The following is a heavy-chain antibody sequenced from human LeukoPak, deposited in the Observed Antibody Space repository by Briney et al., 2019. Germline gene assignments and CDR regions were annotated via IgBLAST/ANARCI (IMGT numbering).Heavy chain of an antibody. J-gene: IGHJ4*02. D-gene: IGHD1-26*01. CDR3: ARDFEARATLSLTSDY. V-gene: IGHV3-21*01. Sequence: GGSLRLSCAASGFTFSSHWMHWVRQAPGKGLVWVSSISSSSSYIYYADSVKGRFTISRDNAKNSLYLQMNSLRAEDTAAYYCARDFEARATLSLTSDYWGQGTLVTVSS. CDR1: GFTFSSHW. CDR2: ISSSSSYI.